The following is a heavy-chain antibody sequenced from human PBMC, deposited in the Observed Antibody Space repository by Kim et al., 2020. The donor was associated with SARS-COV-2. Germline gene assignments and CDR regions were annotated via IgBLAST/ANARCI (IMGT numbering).Heavy chain of an antibody. D-gene: IGHD6-19*01. CDR3: AKDHPSSGCTSLGY. CDR1: GYSINSFA. Sequence: GGSLRLSCAASGYSINSFAMSWVRQAPGKGLEWVSAINKYGGRTYYADSVRGRFTISRDNSKNTVYLQMDSLRAEDTGLYYCAKDHPSSGCTSLGYWGPG. J-gene: IGHJ4*02. V-gene: IGHV3-23*01. CDR2: INKYGGRT.